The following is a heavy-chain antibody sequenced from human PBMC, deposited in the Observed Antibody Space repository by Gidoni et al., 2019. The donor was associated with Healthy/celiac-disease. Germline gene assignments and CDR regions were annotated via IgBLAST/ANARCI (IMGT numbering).Heavy chain of an antibody. Sequence: EVQLLESGGGLVQPGGSLRLSCAASGFTFSSYAMRWVRQAPGKGLEWVSAISGSGGSTYYADSVKGRFTISRDNSKNTLYLQMNSLRAEDTAVYYCAKSAGEYYDSSGYLPDYWGQGTLVTVSS. V-gene: IGHV3-23*01. CDR3: AKSAGEYYDSSGYLPDY. CDR2: ISGSGGST. CDR1: GFTFSSYA. J-gene: IGHJ4*02. D-gene: IGHD3-22*01.